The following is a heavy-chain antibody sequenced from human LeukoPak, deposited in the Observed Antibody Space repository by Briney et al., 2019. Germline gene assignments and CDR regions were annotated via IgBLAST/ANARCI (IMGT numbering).Heavy chain of an antibody. V-gene: IGHV1-18*01. D-gene: IGHD5-18*01. Sequence: GASVKVSCKASGYTFTNYGLSWVRQAPGQGLEWMGWISGFNGDTNYAQNFQGRVTMTTDTSTNTAYMELRSLTSDDTAIYFCAREGFVRDTALDDWGQGTLVTVSA. CDR2: ISGFNGDT. CDR3: AREGFVRDTALDD. CDR1: GYTFTNYG. J-gene: IGHJ4*02.